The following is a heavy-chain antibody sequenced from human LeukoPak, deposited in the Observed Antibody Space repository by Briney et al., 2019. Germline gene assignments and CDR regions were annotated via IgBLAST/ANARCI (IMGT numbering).Heavy chain of an antibody. Sequence: PGGPLTLFCTVSGYLLDEHGMSWVRHVPGKALEGVSGINWNGGSTVYADPLRPRFPISRDNANNSLYPQMDSLRAEDTALYYCARAPIISPFYFDYWGQGTLVTVSS. V-gene: IGHV3-20*04. CDR2: INWNGGST. D-gene: IGHD3-10*01. CDR3: ARAPIISPFYFDY. CDR1: GYLLDEHG. J-gene: IGHJ4*02.